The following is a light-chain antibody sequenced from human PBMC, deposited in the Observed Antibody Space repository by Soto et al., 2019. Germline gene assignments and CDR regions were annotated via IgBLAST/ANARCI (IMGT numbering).Light chain of an antibody. Sequence: IVITQSPATLSVSPGERANLSCRASQSVSSNLAWYQQKPGQAPRLLIYGASARATGIPARFSGSGSGTEFTLTISSLQSEDFAVYYCQQYNNWPTTFGQGTKV. J-gene: IGKJ1*01. CDR1: QSVSSN. CDR2: GAS. CDR3: QQYNNWPTT. V-gene: IGKV3-15*01.